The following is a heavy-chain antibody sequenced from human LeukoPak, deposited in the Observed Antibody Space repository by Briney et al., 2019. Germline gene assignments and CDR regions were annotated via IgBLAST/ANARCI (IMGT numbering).Heavy chain of an antibody. Sequence: GGSLRLSCAAAGVTVSSNYMSWVRQAPGKGLEWVSVIYSGGSTYYADSVKGRFTISRDNSKNTLYLQMNSLRAEDTAVYYCARDPQSIAAAGTGSDAFDIWGQGTMVTVSS. D-gene: IGHD6-13*01. CDR1: GVTVSSNY. CDR2: IYSGGST. CDR3: ARDPQSIAAAGTGSDAFDI. J-gene: IGHJ3*02. V-gene: IGHV3-66*01.